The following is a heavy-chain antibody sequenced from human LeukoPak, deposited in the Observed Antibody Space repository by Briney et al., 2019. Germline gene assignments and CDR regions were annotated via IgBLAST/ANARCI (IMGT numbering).Heavy chain of an antibody. D-gene: IGHD3-10*01. V-gene: IGHV4-59*01. J-gene: IGHJ4*02. CDR1: GGSISDYY. CDR3: ARLSNYGIYYFDY. CDR2: IYYSGST. Sequence: NTSETLSPTCTVSGGSISDYYWSWIRQPPGKGLEWIGYIYYSGSTNYNPSLKNRVTISVDTSKNQFSLKLSSVTAADTAVYYCARLSNYGIYYFDYWGQGTLVTVSS.